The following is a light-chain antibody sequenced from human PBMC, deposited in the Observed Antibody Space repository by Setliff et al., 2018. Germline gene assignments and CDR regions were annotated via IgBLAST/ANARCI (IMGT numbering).Light chain of an antibody. CDR1: RSNIGANYD. J-gene: IGLJ1*01. CDR2: ANS. CDR3: QSYDTSLSAYV. V-gene: IGLV1-40*01. Sequence: QSALTQPPSVSGAPGQRVTISCTGSRSNIGANYDVHWYQHLPGAAPKLLIFANSTRPSGVPDRFSGSKSDTSASLAIAGLQPEDEADYYCQSYDTSLSAYVFGTGTKVTV.